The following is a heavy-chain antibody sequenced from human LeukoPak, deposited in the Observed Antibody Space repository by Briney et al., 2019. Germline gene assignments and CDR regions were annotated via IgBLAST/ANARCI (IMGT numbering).Heavy chain of an antibody. D-gene: IGHD2-2*01. Sequence: SETLSLTCTVSGGSISSSSYYWGWIRQPPGKGLEWIGSIYYSGSTYYNPSLKSRVTISVDTSKNQFSLKLSSVTAADTAVYYCARHQIRYCSSTSCLYWYFDLWGRGTLVTVSS. CDR3: ARHQIRYCSSTSCLYWYFDL. V-gene: IGHV4-39*01. CDR1: GGSISSSSYY. CDR2: IYYSGST. J-gene: IGHJ2*01.